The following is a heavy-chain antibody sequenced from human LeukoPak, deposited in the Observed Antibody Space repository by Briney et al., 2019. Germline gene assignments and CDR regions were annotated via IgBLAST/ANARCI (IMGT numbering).Heavy chain of an antibody. Sequence: GGSLRLSCAASGLTFSSYSMNWVRQAPGKGLEWVSSISSRSSSMYYADSVKGRFTISRDNAKNSLYLQMNSLRAEDTAVYYFAREITGEAFDIWGQGTMVTVSS. CDR3: AREITGEAFDI. D-gene: IGHD7-27*01. CDR1: GLTFSSYS. V-gene: IGHV3-21*01. CDR2: ISSRSSSM. J-gene: IGHJ3*02.